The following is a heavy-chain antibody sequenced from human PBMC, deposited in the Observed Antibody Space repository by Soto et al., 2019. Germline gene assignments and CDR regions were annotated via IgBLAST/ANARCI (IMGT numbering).Heavy chain of an antibody. D-gene: IGHD2-2*02. Sequence: PGGSLRLSCTASGFTFGDYAMSWFRQAPGKGLEWVGFIRSKAYGGTTEYAASVKGRFTISRDDSKSIAYLQMNSLKTEDTAVYYCTRGGDPGYCSSTSCYIEWGQGTLVTVSS. J-gene: IGHJ4*02. CDR2: IRSKAYGGTT. CDR3: TRGGDPGYCSSTSCYIE. CDR1: GFTFGDYA. V-gene: IGHV3-49*03.